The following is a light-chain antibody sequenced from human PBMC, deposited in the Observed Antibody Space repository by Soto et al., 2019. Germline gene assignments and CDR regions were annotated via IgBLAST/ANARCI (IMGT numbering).Light chain of an antibody. CDR1: QSVSSY. CDR2: DAS. V-gene: IGKV3-11*01. Sequence: IVLTQSPATLSLSPGERATLSCRASQSVSSYLAWYQQKGGQAPRLLIYDASSRAPGIPARFSGSGSGTDFTRTISSLEPEEFAVYYCQQRSVWPTFGGGTKVEIK. CDR3: QQRSVWPT. J-gene: IGKJ4*01.